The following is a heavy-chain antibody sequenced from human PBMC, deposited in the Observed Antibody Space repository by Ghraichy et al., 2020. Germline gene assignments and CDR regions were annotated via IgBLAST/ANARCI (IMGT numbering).Heavy chain of an antibody. CDR3: ARDGSWDSWNGRCKWEWIDP. CDR1: GASIESHY. CDR2: IYYSGST. D-gene: IGHD3-3*01. V-gene: IGHV4-59*11. J-gene: IGHJ5*02. Sequence: SETLSLTCSVSGASIESHYWSWIRQPPGKGLEWIGYIYYSGSTKYNPSLKSRVTISADTSKNEISLKLTSVTAADTAVYYCARDGSWDSWNGRCKWEWIDPWGQGSLVSVAS.